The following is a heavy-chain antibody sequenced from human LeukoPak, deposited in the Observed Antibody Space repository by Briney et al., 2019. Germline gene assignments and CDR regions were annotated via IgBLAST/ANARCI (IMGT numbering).Heavy chain of an antibody. J-gene: IGHJ4*02. CDR2: ISGSGGST. CDR3: AKCQGIWDYSNYVFDY. V-gene: IGHV3-23*01. Sequence: GGSLRLSCAASGFTFSSYAMSWVRQAPGKGLEWVSAISGSGGSTYYADSAKGRFTISRDNSKNTLYLQMNSLRAEDTAVYYCAKCQGIWDYSNYVFDYWGQGTLVTVSS. D-gene: IGHD4-11*01. CDR1: GFTFSSYA.